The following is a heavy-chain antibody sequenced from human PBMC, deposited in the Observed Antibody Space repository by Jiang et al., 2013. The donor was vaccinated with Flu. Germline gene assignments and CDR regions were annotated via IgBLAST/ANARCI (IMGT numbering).Heavy chain of an antibody. J-gene: IGHJ6*04. CDR1: GYSFTSYW. V-gene: IGHV5-51*01. CDR2: IYPGDSDT. D-gene: IGHD6-19*01. Sequence: GAEVKKPGESLKISCKGSGYSFTSYWIGWVRQMPGKGLEWMGIIYPGDSDTRYSPSFQGQVTISADKSISTAYLQWSSLKASDTAMYYCARHLGNIAVAGNGDYYYYGMDVWGKGTTVTVSS. CDR3: ARHLGNIAVAGNGDYYYYGMDV.